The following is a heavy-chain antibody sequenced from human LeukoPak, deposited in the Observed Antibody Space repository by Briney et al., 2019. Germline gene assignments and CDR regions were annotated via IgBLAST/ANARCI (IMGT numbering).Heavy chain of an antibody. Sequence: GGSLRLSCAASGFTFSTYGMHWVRQAPGKGLEWVAIVSYDGANNYYADSVQGRFTISRDNSKNTLYLQMNSLRAEDTAVYYCAKERPSRYKYSSGWPIDYWGQGTLVTVSS. D-gene: IGHD6-19*01. J-gene: IGHJ4*02. CDR3: AKERPSRYKYSSGWPIDY. CDR2: VSYDGANN. CDR1: GFTFSTYG. V-gene: IGHV3-30*18.